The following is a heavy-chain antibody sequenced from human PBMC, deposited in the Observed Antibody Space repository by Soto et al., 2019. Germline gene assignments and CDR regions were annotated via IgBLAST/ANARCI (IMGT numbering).Heavy chain of an antibody. CDR1: GGSISSYY. CDR3: ASSGTTNWFAP. V-gene: IGHV4-59*01. D-gene: IGHD2-2*01. CDR2: IYYSGST. Sequence: SETLSLTCTVSGGSISSYYWSWIRQPPGKGLEWIGYIYYSGSTNYNPSLKSRVTISVDTSKNQFSLKLSSVAAADTAVYYCASSGTTNWFAPWGQGTLVTVSS. J-gene: IGHJ5*02.